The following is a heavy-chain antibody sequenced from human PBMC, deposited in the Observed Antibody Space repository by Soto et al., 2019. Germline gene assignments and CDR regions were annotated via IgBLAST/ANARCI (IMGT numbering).Heavy chain of an antibody. D-gene: IGHD5-18*01. CDR1: GGSISSSSYY. J-gene: IGHJ4*02. CDR3: ARIQLWSNPDY. V-gene: IGHV4-39*01. CDR2: IYYSGST. Sequence: PSETLSLTCTVSGGSISSSSYYWGWIRQPPGKGLEWIGSIYYSGSTYYNPSLKSRVTISVDTSKNQFSLKLSSVTAADTAVYYCARIQLWSNPDYWGQGTLVTVSS.